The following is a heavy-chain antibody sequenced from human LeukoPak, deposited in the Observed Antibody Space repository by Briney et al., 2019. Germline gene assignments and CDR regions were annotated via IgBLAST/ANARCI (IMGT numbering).Heavy chain of an antibody. CDR1: GFTFSNYV. CDR2: ISNGRSEK. CDR3: ARDGGYSRGWTYGAGDY. Sequence: GVSLRLSCAASGFTFSNYVMHWVRQAPGKGLECVAVISNGRSEKYYGDSVKGRFTISRDNSENTPYLKMSSLRAEDTALYYCARDGGYSRGWTYGAGDYWGQGTLVTVSS. V-gene: IGHV3-30*04. J-gene: IGHJ4*02. D-gene: IGHD6-19*01.